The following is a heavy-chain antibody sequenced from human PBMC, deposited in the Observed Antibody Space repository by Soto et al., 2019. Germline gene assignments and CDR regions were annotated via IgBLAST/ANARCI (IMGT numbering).Heavy chain of an antibody. V-gene: IGHV4-39*01. J-gene: IGHJ4*02. CDR1: GGSISRGNYN. D-gene: IGHD3-22*01. Sequence: LSLTCTVSGGSISRGNYNWSWIRQPPGKGLEWIGSIDYSGITHYNPSLEIRVSTSADTSKNQFSLKLSSVTAADTAVYYCARHGSYYDRSGYIDYWGQGTLVTVSS. CDR2: IDYSGIT. CDR3: ARHGSYYDRSGYIDY.